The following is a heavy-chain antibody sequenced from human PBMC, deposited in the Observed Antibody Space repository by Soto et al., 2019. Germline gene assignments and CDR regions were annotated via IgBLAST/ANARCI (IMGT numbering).Heavy chain of an antibody. CDR2: IYYSGST. CDR3: ARDGGGRMDV. Sequence: SETLSLTCTVSGGSISSYYWSWIRQPPGKGLEWIGYIYYSGSTNYNPSLKSRVTISVDTSKNQFSLKLSSVTAADTAVYYCARDGGGRMDVWGKGTTVTVSS. J-gene: IGHJ6*03. D-gene: IGHD3-16*01. CDR1: GGSISSYY. V-gene: IGHV4-59*01.